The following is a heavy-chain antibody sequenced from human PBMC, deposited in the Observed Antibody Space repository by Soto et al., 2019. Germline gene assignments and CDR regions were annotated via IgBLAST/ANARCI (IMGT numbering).Heavy chain of an antibody. Sequence: SETLCLTCTVSGDTVNNGDYFWSWIRQSPGKGLEWLGYIYFTGSTYYSPSLKSRLHISMDKSKNHFSLEMTSVTVADTAVYFCARGAVVDVLAAFKRELDPWGPGLLVTVSS. J-gene: IGHJ5*02. CDR3: ARGAVVDVLAAFKRELDP. V-gene: IGHV4-30-4*01. CDR1: GDTVNNGDYF. CDR2: IYFTGST. D-gene: IGHD2-15*01.